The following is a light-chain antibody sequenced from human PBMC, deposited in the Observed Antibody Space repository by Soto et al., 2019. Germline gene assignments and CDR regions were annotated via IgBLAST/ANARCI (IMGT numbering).Light chain of an antibody. Sequence: DIQMTQSPSSLSASVGDRVTITCHASQDITNYLHWFQQKPGKAPKLLIYDASNLETGVPSRFSGSGSGTDFTFTISSLQPEDIATYYCQQYDNLPLTFGGGTKVDIK. V-gene: IGKV1-33*01. J-gene: IGKJ4*01. CDR2: DAS. CDR1: QDITNY. CDR3: QQYDNLPLT.